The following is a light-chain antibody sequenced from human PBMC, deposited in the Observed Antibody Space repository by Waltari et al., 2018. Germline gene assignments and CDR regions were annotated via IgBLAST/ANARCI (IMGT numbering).Light chain of an antibody. CDR1: SPDVGSSNY. Sequence: QSALTQPASVSGSPGQSITISCTGTSPDVGSSNYVPWYQQYPGKAPQLIIYHVPQRPSGISTRFSGSKSGNTASLTISGLQAEDEADYFCNSHSTTTPVVFGGGTKVTVL. CDR2: HVP. CDR3: NSHSTTTPVV. V-gene: IGLV2-14*03. J-gene: IGLJ2*01.